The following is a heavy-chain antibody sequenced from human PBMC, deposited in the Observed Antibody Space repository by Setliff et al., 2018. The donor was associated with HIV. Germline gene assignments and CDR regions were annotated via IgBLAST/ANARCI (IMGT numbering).Heavy chain of an antibody. Sequence: PSETLSLTCAVSGGAIDDINWWNWVRQSPGKGLEWIGEIYHSGTTNYNPSLKSRVTISVDKSKNQFSLKLNSVTAADTAVYYCARPLTTSYNFWGDAFSIWGQGTMVTVSS. CDR2: IYHSGTT. J-gene: IGHJ3*02. D-gene: IGHD3-3*01. CDR1: GGAIDDINW. CDR3: ARPLTTSYNFWGDAFSI. V-gene: IGHV4-4*02.